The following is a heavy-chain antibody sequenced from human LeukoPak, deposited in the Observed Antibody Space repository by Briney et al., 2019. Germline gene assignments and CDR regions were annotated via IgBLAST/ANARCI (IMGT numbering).Heavy chain of an antibody. D-gene: IGHD3-16*02. J-gene: IGHJ4*02. CDR3: ARADQDDYVWGSYRLSGTYFDY. CDR1: GGSISSSSYY. V-gene: IGHV4-39*07. CDR2: IYYSGST. Sequence: SETLSLTCTVSGGSISSSSYYWGWIRQPPGKGLEWIGSIYYSGSTYYNPSLKSRVTISVDTSKNQFSLKLSSVTAADTAVYYCARADQDDYVWGSYRLSGTYFDYWGQGTLVTVSS.